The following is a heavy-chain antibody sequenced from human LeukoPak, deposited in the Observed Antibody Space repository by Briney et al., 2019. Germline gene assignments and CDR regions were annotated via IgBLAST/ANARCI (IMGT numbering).Heavy chain of an antibody. J-gene: IGHJ4*02. CDR1: SGSVNSSIYY. CDR2: CYYSGST. CDR3: ARGGPVLYSSTWYATGAFDY. D-gene: IGHD6-13*01. V-gene: IGHV4-39*01. Sequence: SETLSLTCTVSSGSVNSSIYYWAWIRQPPGKGLEWIGTCYYSGSTYYNPSLRSRITISVDTSKNQFSLKVNSVTAADTAVYYCARGGPVLYSSTWYATGAFDYWGQGTLVTVSS.